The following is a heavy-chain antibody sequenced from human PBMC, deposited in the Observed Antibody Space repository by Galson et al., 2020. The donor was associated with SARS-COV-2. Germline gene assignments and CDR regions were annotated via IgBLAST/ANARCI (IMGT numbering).Heavy chain of an antibody. D-gene: IGHD5-18*01. CDR2: IYSSGNT. CDR1: GGSINYYY. CDR3: ARDEGYSYGVFDD. Sequence: SEPLSLTCTVSGGSINYYYWSWIRQPAGKGLEWIGRIYSSGNTNYNPSLKSRVTMSIDTSENQFSLRLGSVTAADTAVYYCARDEGYSYGVFDDWGQGTLVSVSS. V-gene: IGHV4-4*07. J-gene: IGHJ4*02.